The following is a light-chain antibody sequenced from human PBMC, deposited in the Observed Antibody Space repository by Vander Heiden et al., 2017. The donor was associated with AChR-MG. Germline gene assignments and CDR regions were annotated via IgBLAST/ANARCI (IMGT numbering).Light chain of an antibody. CDR3: QVWDRSTDHVV. Sequence: SSVLTQAASVAVSPGQTARITCGGNNIGDKVVHWYQQKPGQAPVLVLFDDTDRPSGIHERLSGSNSGNTATLTVNRVEAGDEADYYCQVWDRSTDHVVFGGGTKLTVL. V-gene: IGLV3-21*02. J-gene: IGLJ2*01. CDR2: DDT. CDR1: NIGDKV.